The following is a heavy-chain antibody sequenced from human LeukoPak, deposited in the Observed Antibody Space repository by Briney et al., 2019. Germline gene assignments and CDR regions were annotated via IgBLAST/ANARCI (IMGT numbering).Heavy chain of an antibody. D-gene: IGHD3-9*01. CDR1: GGSFSGYY. J-gene: IGHJ4*02. Sequence: PSETLSLTCAVYGGSFSGYYWSWIRQPPGKGLEWIGEINHSGSTNYNPSLKSRVTISVDTSKNQFSLKLSSVTAADTAVYYCATYYDILTGYYKDYWGQGTLVTVSS. CDR2: INHSGST. V-gene: IGHV4-34*01. CDR3: ATYYDILTGYYKDY.